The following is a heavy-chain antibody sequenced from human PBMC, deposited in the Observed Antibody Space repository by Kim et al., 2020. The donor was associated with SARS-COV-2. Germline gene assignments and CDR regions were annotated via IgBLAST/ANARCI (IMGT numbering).Heavy chain of an antibody. V-gene: IGHV4-39*01. D-gene: IGHD3-22*01. J-gene: IGHJ4*02. CDR2: IYYSGST. CDR3: ARRGAYYYDSSCYYYYFDY. Sequence: SETLSLTCTVSGGSISSSSYYWGWIRQPPGKGLDWIRSIYYSGSTYYNPSLKSRVTISVDTSKNQFSLKLSSVTAADTAVYYCARRGAYYYDSSCYYYYFDYWGQGTLVTVSS. CDR1: GGSISSSSYY.